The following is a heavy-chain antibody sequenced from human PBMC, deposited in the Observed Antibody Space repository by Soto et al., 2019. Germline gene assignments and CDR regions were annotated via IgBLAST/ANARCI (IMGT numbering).Heavy chain of an antibody. CDR1: GGSVSSGSYY. J-gene: IGHJ5*02. Sequence: QVQLQESGPGLVKPSETLSLTCTVSGGSVSSGSYYWSWIRQPPGKGLEWIGYIYYSGSTNYNPSLKSRVTISVDTSKNQFSLKLSSVTAADTAVYYCARDRDPYSSGNWFDPWGQGTLVTVSS. CDR3: ARDRDPYSSGNWFDP. CDR2: IYYSGST. V-gene: IGHV4-61*01. D-gene: IGHD6-19*01.